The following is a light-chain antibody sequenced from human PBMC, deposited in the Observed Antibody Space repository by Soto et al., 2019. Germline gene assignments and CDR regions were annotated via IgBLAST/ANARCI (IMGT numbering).Light chain of an antibody. J-gene: IGKJ5*01. CDR2: GAS. CDR1: QSVSSSY. Sequence: EIVLTQSPGTLSLSPGERATLSCRASQSVSSSYLAWCQQKPGQAPRLLIYGASSRATGIPDRFSGSGCGSDFTLTISRLEPEDFAVYYCQQYGSSPPITFGQGTRLEIK. V-gene: IGKV3-20*01. CDR3: QQYGSSPPIT.